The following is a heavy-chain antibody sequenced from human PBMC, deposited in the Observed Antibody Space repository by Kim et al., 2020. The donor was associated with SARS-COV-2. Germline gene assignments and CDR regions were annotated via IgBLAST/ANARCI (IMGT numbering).Heavy chain of an antibody. V-gene: IGHV3-23*01. CDR2: ISGSGRTT. CDR1: GFTFSDYA. J-gene: IGHJ4*02. D-gene: IGHD3-22*01. CDR3: ARFDDSNGYYQYYFDY. Sequence: GGSLRLSCVTSGFTFSDYALSWVRQAPGKGLEWVSAISGSGRTTYSADSVKGRFTLSRDTSKNTVYLQMNSLRAEDTAMYYCARFDDSNGYYQYYFDYWGQGTLVTVPS.